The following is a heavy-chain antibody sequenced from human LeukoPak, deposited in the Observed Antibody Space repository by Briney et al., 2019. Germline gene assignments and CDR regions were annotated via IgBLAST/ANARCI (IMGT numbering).Heavy chain of an antibody. Sequence: PGRSLRLSCAASGFTVSSNYMSWVRHAPGEGLEWVSVIYSGGSTYYADSVKGRFTISRDNSKNTLYLQMNSLGAEDTAVYYCARDLLDSSGYSYYFDYWGQGTLVTVSS. CDR2: IYSGGST. V-gene: IGHV3-66*02. D-gene: IGHD3-22*01. J-gene: IGHJ4*02. CDR3: ARDLLDSSGYSYYFDY. CDR1: GFTVSSNY.